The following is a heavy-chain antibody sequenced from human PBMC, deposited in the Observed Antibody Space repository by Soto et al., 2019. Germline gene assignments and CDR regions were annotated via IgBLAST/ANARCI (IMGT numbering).Heavy chain of an antibody. CDR2: LGAADDP. D-gene: IGHD2-15*01. CDR3: ARAYSGRLPRRADYYSAMDV. CDR1: GFTLSAYD. V-gene: IGHV3-13*05. J-gene: IGHJ6*02. Sequence: EVQVVESGGGVVEPGGSLRLSCAASGFTLSAYDMHWARQAEGKGLEWVSALGAADDPYYLVSVKGRFTISRENAKNSVYLQLIILRAGDTAVYYCARAYSGRLPRRADYYSAMDVWGQGTTVTVSS.